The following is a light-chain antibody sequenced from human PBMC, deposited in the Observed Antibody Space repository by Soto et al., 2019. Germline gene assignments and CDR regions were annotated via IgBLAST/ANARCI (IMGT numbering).Light chain of an antibody. V-gene: IGLV1-40*01. J-gene: IGLJ2*01. CDR3: QSFDSSLNAVV. CDR1: SSNIGAGYD. CDR2: SYN. Sequence: QSVLTQPPSVSGAPGQRVTIPCTGSSSNIGAGYDVHWYHQLPGTAPKLLMYSYNNRPSGVPDRFSGSKSGTSASLAITGLQAEDEADYYCQSFDSSLNAVVFGGGTKLTVL.